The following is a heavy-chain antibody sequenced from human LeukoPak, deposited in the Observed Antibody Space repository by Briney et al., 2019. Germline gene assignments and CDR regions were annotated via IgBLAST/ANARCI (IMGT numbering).Heavy chain of an antibody. CDR2: IYYSGST. CDR3: AGYSSSWNVGIFDY. J-gene: IGHJ4*02. Sequence: SETLSLTCTVSGGSISSSSYYWGWIRQPPGKGLEWIGSIYYSGSTYYNPSLKSRVTISVDTSKNQFSLKLSSVTAADTAVYYCAGYSSSWNVGIFDYWGQGTLVTVSS. CDR1: GGSISSSSYY. D-gene: IGHD6-13*01. V-gene: IGHV4-39*07.